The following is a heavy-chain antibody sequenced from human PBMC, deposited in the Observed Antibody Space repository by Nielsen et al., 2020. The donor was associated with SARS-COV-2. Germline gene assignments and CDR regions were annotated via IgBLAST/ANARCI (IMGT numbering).Heavy chain of an antibody. CDR1: GFTFSSYG. V-gene: IGHV3-30*02. CDR2: IWYDGSNK. CDR3: AKVGDTDGYANEY. Sequence: GGSLRLSCAASGFTFSSYGMHWVRQAPGKGLEWVAVIWYDGSNKYHADSVKGRFTISRDNSENTLYLQMSSLRAEDTAMYYCAKVGDTDGYANEYWGQGTLVTVSS. J-gene: IGHJ4*02. D-gene: IGHD5-24*01.